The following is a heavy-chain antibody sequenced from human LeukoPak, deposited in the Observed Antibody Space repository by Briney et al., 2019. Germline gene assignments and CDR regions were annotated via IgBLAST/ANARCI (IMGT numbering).Heavy chain of an antibody. V-gene: IGHV4-34*01. Sequence: SETLSLTCAVYGGSFSGYYWSWIRQPPGKGLEWIGEINHSGSTNYNPSLKSRVTISVDTSENQFSLKLSSVTAADTAVYYCASYYDSSGYSFDYWGQGTLVTVSS. CDR2: INHSGST. D-gene: IGHD3-22*01. CDR1: GGSFSGYY. J-gene: IGHJ4*02. CDR3: ASYYDSSGYSFDY.